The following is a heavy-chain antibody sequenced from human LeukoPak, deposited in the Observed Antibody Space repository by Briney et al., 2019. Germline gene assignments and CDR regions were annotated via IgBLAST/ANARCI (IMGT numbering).Heavy chain of an antibody. CDR3: ARVVAAAGTRDYYGMDV. J-gene: IGHJ6*02. CDR2: INPSGGST. CDR1: GYTFTSYY. Sequence: ASVKVSCKASGYTFTSYYMHLVRQAPGQGLEWMGIINPSGGSTSYAQKFQGRVTMTRDTSTSTVYMELSSLRSEDTAVYYCARVVAAAGTRDYYGMDVWGQGTTVTVSS. V-gene: IGHV1-46*01. D-gene: IGHD6-13*01.